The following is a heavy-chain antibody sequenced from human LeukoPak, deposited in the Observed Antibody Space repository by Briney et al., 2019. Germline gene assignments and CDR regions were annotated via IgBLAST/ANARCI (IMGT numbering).Heavy chain of an antibody. D-gene: IGHD3-10*01. CDR3: ATETGDSPDY. CDR1: GFTFSSYA. V-gene: IGHV3-23*01. J-gene: IGHJ4*02. Sequence: GGSLRLSCAASGFTFSSYAMSWVRQAPGKGLEWDSGISARGANTYYADSVKGRFTISRDNSKNTLFLQMNSLRGEDTAVYYCATETGDSPDYWGQGTLVTVSS. CDR2: ISARGANT.